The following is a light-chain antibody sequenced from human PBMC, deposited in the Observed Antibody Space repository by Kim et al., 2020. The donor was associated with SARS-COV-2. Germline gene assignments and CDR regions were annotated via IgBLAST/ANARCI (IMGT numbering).Light chain of an antibody. CDR2: GTS. CDR1: IGAVTSDSY. V-gene: IGLV7-43*01. CDR3: LLYFVGTVV. Sequence: QAVVTQEPSLTVSPGGTVTLTCASSIGAVTSDSYPNWFQQKPGQAPRGLIYGTSNKYSGTPARFSGSLLGGKAALTVSGVQPEDEADYYCLLYFVGTVVFGGGTKMTVL. J-gene: IGLJ2*01.